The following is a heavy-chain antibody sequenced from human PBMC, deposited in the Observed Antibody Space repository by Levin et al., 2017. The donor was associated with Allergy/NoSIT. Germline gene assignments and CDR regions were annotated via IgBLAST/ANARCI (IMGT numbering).Heavy chain of an antibody. Sequence: SQTLSLTCAVYGGSFSGYYWSWIRQPPGKGLEWIGEINHSGSTNYNPSLKSRVTISVDTSKNQFSLKLSSVTAADTAVYYCARGLSNDQRTLAAAGWNDPWGQGTLVTVSS. CDR3: ARGLSNDQRTLAAAGWNDP. V-gene: IGHV4-34*01. J-gene: IGHJ5*02. D-gene: IGHD6-13*01. CDR2: INHSGST. CDR1: GGSFSGYY.